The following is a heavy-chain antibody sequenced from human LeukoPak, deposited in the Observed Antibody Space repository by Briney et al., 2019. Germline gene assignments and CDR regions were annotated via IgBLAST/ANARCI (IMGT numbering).Heavy chain of an antibody. CDR3: ARGTVFGVATNWFDP. CDR1: GGSISGYY. V-gene: IGHV4-59*12. D-gene: IGHD3-3*01. J-gene: IGHJ5*02. Sequence: PSETLSLTCSVSGGSISGYYWSWIRQPPGKGLEWIGDMYYSGSTNYNPSLKSRVTISVDTSKKQFSLKLNSVTAADTAVYYCARGTVFGVATNWFDPWGQGTLVTVSS. CDR2: MYYSGST.